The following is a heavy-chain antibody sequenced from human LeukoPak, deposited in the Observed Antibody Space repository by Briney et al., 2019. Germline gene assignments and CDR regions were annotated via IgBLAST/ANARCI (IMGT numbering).Heavy chain of an antibody. CDR3: ARDLWAAAGTQNFYYYYGMDV. V-gene: IGHV1-46*01. D-gene: IGHD6-13*01. CDR1: GYTFTSYY. CDR2: INPSGGST. Sequence: ASVKVSCKASGYTFTSYYMHWVRQAPGQGLEWMGIINPSGGSTSYAQEFQGRVTMTRDTSTSTVYMELSSLRSEDTAVYYCARDLWAAAGTQNFYYYYGMDVWGQGTTVTVSS. J-gene: IGHJ6*02.